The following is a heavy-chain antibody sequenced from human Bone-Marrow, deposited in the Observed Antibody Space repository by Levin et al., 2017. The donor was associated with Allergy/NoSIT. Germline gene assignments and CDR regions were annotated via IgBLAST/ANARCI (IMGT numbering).Heavy chain of an antibody. CDR2: INPSGDT. D-gene: IGHD3-10*02. CDR3: ARRGMWGDDAFDF. V-gene: IGHV1-2*06. J-gene: IGHJ3*01. Sequence: GESLKISCKASGYTFTGYYVHWVRQAPGQGLEWMGRINPSGDTVYAQKFQGRVTMTRDTSITTAYMELSGLTFDDTAMYYCARRGMWGDDAFDFWGQGTLVIASS. CDR1: GYTFTGYY.